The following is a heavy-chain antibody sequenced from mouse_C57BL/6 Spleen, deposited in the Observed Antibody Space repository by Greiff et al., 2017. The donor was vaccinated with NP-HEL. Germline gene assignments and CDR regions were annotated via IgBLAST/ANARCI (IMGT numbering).Heavy chain of an antibody. CDR2: ISSGSSTI. V-gene: IGHV5-17*01. CDR1: GFTFSDYG. Sequence: EVQGVESGGGLVKPGGSLKLSCAASGFTFSDYGMHWVRQAPEKGLEWVAYISSGSSTIYYADTVKGRFTISRDNAKNTLFLQMTSLRSEYTAKYYCARTLYYDGSSYMDYWGQGTSVTVSS. J-gene: IGHJ4*01. D-gene: IGHD1-1*01. CDR3: ARTLYYDGSSYMDY.